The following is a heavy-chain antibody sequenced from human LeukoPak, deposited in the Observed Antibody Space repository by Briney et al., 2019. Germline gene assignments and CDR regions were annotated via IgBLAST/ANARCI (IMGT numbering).Heavy chain of an antibody. V-gene: IGHV3-23*01. Sequence: GGSLRLSCAPSGFTFSWYPMSWVRQAPGKGLEWVSTINVSGVNTSYADSVKGRFTISRDNSKNKLHLQMNSLRAEDTAIHYCAKDLRRTPGSLADWGQGALVTVPS. D-gene: IGHD3-10*01. J-gene: IGHJ4*02. CDR1: GFTFSWYP. CDR3: AKDLRRTPGSLAD. CDR2: INVSGVNT.